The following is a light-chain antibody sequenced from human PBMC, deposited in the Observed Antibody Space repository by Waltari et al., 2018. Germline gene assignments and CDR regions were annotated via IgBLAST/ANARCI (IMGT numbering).Light chain of an antibody. CDR3: AAWDDSLNDYV. CDR2: YDD. J-gene: IGLJ1*01. V-gene: IGLV1-36*01. Sequence: QSVLTQTPSVSEAPRQRVTISCSGSRSNIGNNAVNWYHQLPGKAPKLLIFYDDLLPSGVSDRFSGSKSGTSASLAISGLQSEDEADYYCAAWDDSLNDYVFGTGTKVTVL. CDR1: RSNIGNNA.